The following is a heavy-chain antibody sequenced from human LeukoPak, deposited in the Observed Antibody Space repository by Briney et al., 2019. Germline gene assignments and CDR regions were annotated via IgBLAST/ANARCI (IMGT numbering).Heavy chain of an antibody. Sequence: ASVKVSCKASGYTFTSYYIHWVRQAPGQGLEWMGIINPSGGDTTYAQKFQGRGTMTRDTSTSTVYMELSRLRSDDTAVYYCAIWFGESFDYWGQGTLVTVSS. CDR1: GYTFTSYY. J-gene: IGHJ4*02. V-gene: IGHV1-46*01. CDR2: INPSGGDT. D-gene: IGHD3-10*01. CDR3: AIWFGESFDY.